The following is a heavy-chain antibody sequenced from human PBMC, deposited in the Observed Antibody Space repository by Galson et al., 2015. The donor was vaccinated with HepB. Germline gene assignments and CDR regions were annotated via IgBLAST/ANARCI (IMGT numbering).Heavy chain of an antibody. J-gene: IGHJ6*02. CDR2: ISAYNGNT. Sequence: SVKVSCKASGYTFTSYGISWVRQAPGQGLEWMGWISAYNGNTNYAQKLQGRVTMTTDTSTSTAYMELRSLRSDDTAVYYCARDGTLRYFDWLLSPPVYYYGMDVWGQGTTVTVSS. CDR1: GYTFTSYG. D-gene: IGHD3-9*01. V-gene: IGHV1-18*04. CDR3: ARDGTLRYFDWLLSPPVYYYGMDV.